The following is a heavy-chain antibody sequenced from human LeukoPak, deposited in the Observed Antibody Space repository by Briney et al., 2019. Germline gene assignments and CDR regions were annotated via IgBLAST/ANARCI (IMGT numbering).Heavy chain of an antibody. Sequence: SETLSLTCTVSGGSISSYYWSWIRQPPGKGLEWIGYIYTSGSTNYNPSLKSRVTISVDTSKNQFSLKLSSVTAADTAVYYCARVHQGHHYYYYGMDVWGQGTTVTVSS. CDR1: GGSISSYY. J-gene: IGHJ6*02. V-gene: IGHV4-4*09. CDR2: IYTSGST. D-gene: IGHD1-1*01. CDR3: ARVHQGHHYYYYGMDV.